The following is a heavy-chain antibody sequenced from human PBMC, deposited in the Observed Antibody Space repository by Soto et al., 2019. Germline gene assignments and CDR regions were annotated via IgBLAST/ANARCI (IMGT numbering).Heavy chain of an antibody. CDR1: GYTFTSYY. Sequence: ASVKVSCKASGYTFTSYYMHWVRQAPGQGLEWMGIINPSGGSTSYAQKFQGRVTMTRDTSTSTVYMELSSLRSEDTAVYYCARVARDYLPYWYFDYWGQGTLVTVSS. CDR2: INPSGGST. CDR3: ARVARDYLPYWYFDY. D-gene: IGHD2-8*02. J-gene: IGHJ4*02. V-gene: IGHV1-46*01.